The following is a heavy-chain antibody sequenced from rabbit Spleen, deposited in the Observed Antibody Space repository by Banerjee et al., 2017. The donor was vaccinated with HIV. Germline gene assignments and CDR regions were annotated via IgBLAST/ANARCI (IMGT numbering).Heavy chain of an antibody. CDR2: IYPGSSGIT. D-gene: IGHD4-1*01. CDR3: AREASSGWGVVSFYFNL. CDR1: GFTISSNR. V-gene: IGHV1S40*01. Sequence: SLEESGGDLVKPGASLTLTCTASGFTISSNRMYWVRQAPGKGLEWIGYIYPGSSGITYYASWAKGRFTISRTSSTTVTLQMTSLTAADTATYFCAREASSGWGVVSFYFNLWGPGTLVTVS. J-gene: IGHJ4*01.